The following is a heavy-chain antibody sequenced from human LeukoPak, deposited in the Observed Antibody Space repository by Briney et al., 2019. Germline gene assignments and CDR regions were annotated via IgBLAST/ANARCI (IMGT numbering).Heavy chain of an antibody. D-gene: IGHD1-14*01. CDR1: GFTFSSYA. V-gene: IGHV3-64*01. CDR3: ARDQRPGLYYYYYMDV. Sequence: GGSLGLSCAASGFTFSSYAMHWVRQAPGKGLEYVSAISSNGGSTYYANSVKGRFTISRDNSKNTLYLQMGSLRAEDMAVYYCARDQRPGLYYYYYMDVWGKGTTVTISS. CDR2: ISSNGGST. J-gene: IGHJ6*03.